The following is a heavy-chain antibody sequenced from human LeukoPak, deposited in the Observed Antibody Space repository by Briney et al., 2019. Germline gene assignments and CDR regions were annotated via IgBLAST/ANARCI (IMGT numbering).Heavy chain of an antibody. CDR2: ISGSGITT. CDR1: GGSISSAGYF. J-gene: IGHJ4*02. D-gene: IGHD4-11*01. V-gene: IGHV3-23*01. CDR3: AKGRGSSNEGPGH. Sequence: ETLSLTCTVSGGSISSAGYFWNWVRQAPGKGLEWVSGISGSGITTHYRDSVKGRFTISRDNSKNTLYLQMNSLSAEDTAVYYCAKGRGSSNEGPGHWGQGTLVTVSS.